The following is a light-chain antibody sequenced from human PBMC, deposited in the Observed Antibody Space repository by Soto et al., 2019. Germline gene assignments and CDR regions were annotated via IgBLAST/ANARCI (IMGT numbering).Light chain of an antibody. CDR3: QQYDASSPWT. Sequence: DIQMTQSPSTLSASVGDRVTISCRASQSISDYLALYQQKPGKAPKLLIYDASTLESGVPSRFTGSASGTEFTLTITSLEPDDFATYFCQQYDASSPWTFGHGTKVDIK. J-gene: IGKJ1*01. V-gene: IGKV1-5*01. CDR2: DAS. CDR1: QSISDY.